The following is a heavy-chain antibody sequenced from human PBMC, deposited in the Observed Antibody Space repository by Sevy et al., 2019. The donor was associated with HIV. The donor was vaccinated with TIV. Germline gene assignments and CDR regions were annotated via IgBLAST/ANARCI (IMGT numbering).Heavy chain of an antibody. CDR1: GFTFSEYG. J-gene: IGHJ4*02. Sequence: GGSLRLSCAASGFTFSEYGMHWVRQAPGKGLEWVAVISHDGRNNKYNADSVKGRFTISRDNSKNTLYLQMNSMRAEDTAIYYCARDIGEIPSSAFNYWGQGTLVTVSS. D-gene: IGHD2-15*01. CDR2: ISHDGRNNK. V-gene: IGHV3-30*04. CDR3: ARDIGEIPSSAFNY.